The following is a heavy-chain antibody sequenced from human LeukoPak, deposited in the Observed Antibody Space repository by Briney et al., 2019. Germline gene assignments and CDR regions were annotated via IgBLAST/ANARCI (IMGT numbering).Heavy chain of an antibody. J-gene: IGHJ6*02. D-gene: IGHD5-18*01. CDR3: ARVVTAMAYYYYGMDV. CDR1: GFTFSSYS. V-gene: IGHV3-21*01. Sequence: GGSLRLSCAASGFTFSSYSMNWVRQAPGKGLEWVSSISSSSSYIYYADSVKGRFTISRDNSKNTLYLQMNSLRAEDTAVYYCARVVTAMAYYYYGMDVWGQGTTVTVSS. CDR2: ISSSSSYI.